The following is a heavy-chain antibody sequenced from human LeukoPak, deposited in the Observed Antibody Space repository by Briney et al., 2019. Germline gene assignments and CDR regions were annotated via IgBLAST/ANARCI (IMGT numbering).Heavy chain of an antibody. CDR2: ISGSGGST. J-gene: IGHJ4*02. V-gene: IGHV3-23*01. Sequence: GGSLRLSCAVSGFTFSSYAMNWVRQAPGKGLEWVSGISGSGGSTYYADSVKGRFTISRDNSKNTLYLQMNSLRAEDTAVYYCAKVPVYDLPSPFDYWGQGTLVTVSS. CDR3: AKVPVYDLPSPFDY. D-gene: IGHD2-8*01. CDR1: GFTFSSYA.